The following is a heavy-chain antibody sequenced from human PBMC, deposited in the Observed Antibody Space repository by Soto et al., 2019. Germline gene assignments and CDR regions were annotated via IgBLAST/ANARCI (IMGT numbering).Heavy chain of an antibody. Sequence: ASVKVSCKASGYTFTIYGSIWVRQAPGQGLEWMGWISAYNGNTNYAQKLQGRVTMTTDTSTSTAYMELRSLRSDDTAVYYCARLGYCTNGVCYLDYWGQGTLVTVSS. J-gene: IGHJ4*02. D-gene: IGHD2-8*01. V-gene: IGHV1-18*01. CDR3: ARLGYCTNGVCYLDY. CDR2: ISAYNGNT. CDR1: GYTFTIYG.